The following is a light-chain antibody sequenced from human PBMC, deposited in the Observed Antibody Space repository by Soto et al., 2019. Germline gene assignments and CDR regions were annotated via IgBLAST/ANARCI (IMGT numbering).Light chain of an antibody. CDR2: EVI. V-gene: IGLV2-23*02. J-gene: IGLJ1*01. CDR3: CSYAGSNYV. CDR1: SSDVGNYNL. Sequence: QSVLTQPASVSGSPGQSITISCTGTSSDVGNYNLVSWYQHHPGKAPKLMIYEVIKRPSGVSNRFSGSKSGDTASLTISWLQAEDEADYYCCSYAGSNYVFGTGTKVTVL.